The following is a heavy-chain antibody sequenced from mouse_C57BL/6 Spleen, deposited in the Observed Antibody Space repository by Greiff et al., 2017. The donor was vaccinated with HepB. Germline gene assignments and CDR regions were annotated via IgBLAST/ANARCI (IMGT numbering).Heavy chain of an antibody. CDR3: AREASHYYAMDY. V-gene: IGHV1-61*01. Sequence: VQLQQSGAELVRPGSSVKLSCKASGYTFTSYWMDWVKQRPGQGLEWIGNIYPSDSETHYNQKFKDKATLTVDKSSSTAYMQLSSLTSEDSAVYYCAREASHYYAMDYWGQGTSVTVSS. CDR2: IYPSDSET. D-gene: IGHD6-1*01. J-gene: IGHJ4*01. CDR1: GYTFTSYW.